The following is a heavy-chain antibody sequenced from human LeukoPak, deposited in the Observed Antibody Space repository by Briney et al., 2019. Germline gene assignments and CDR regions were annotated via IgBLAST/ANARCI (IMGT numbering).Heavy chain of an antibody. CDR3: AREELGYRSSSWVPKIQYNWFDP. CDR2: TYYRSKWYN. CDR1: GDSVSSNSAA. D-gene: IGHD6-6*01. J-gene: IGHJ5*02. Sequence: SQALSLTCAISGDSVSSNSAAWNWIRQSPSRGLEWLGRTYYRSKWYNDYAVSVKSRITINPDTSKNQFSLQLNSVTPEDTAVYYCAREELGYRSSSWVPKIQYNWFDPWGQGTLVTVSS. V-gene: IGHV6-1*01.